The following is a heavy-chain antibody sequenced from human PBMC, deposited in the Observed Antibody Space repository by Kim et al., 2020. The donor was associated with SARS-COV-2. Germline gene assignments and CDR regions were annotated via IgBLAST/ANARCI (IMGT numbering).Heavy chain of an antibody. V-gene: IGHV3-7*01. Sequence: GGSLRLSCAASGFTFSSYWMSWVRQAPGKGLEWVANIKQDGSEKYYVDSVKGRFTISRDNAKNSLYLQMNSLRAEDTAVYYCARVSIPDYGGNQGDYWGQGTLVTVSS. CDR1: GFTFSSYW. D-gene: IGHD4-17*01. CDR2: IKQDGSEK. CDR3: ARVSIPDYGGNQGDY. J-gene: IGHJ4*02.